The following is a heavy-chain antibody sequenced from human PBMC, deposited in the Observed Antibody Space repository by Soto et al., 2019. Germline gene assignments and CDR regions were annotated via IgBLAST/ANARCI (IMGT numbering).Heavy chain of an antibody. V-gene: IGHV1-18*01. J-gene: IGHJ4*02. D-gene: IGHD5-12*01. CDR1: GYTFINYH. CDR2: INTYNGMT. Sequence: QVQLVQSGGEVKKPGASVTVSCKASGYTFINYHITWVRQAPGQGLEWMAWINTYNGMTDYAQRFQGRVTMTRDTSTSTACMELRNLGSHDTAVYFCAKSPRGEMATDWGQGTLVTVSS. CDR3: AKSPRGEMATD.